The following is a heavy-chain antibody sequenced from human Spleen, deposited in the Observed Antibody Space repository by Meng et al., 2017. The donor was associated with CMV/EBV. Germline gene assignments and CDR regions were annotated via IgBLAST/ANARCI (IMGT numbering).Heavy chain of an antibody. CDR3: TYSSSWLTHPLFDY. CDR1: GGCISSYY. J-gene: IGHJ4*02. V-gene: IGHV4-4*07. D-gene: IGHD6-13*01. CDR2: IYTSGST. Sequence: QVQLQEWGHGLPKPSATPSLTSTGSGGCISSYYWSWNRQPAGKGLEWIGCIYTSGSTNYNPSLKSRVTMSVDTSKNQFSLKLSSVTAADTAVYYCTYSSSWLTHPLFDYWGQGTLVTVSS.